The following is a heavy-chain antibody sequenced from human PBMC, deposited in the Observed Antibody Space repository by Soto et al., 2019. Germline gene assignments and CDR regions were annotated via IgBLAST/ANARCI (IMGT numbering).Heavy chain of an antibody. CDR1: GFTFSSYG. CDR3: ARDLDDPFTGTTIDY. J-gene: IGHJ4*02. V-gene: IGHV3-33*01. D-gene: IGHD1-7*01. CDR2: IWYDGSNK. Sequence: GGSLRLSCAASGFTFSSYGMHWVRQAPGKGLEWVAVIWYDGSNKYYADSVKGRFTISRDNSKNTLYLQMNSLRAEDTAVYYCARDLDDPFTGTTIDYWGQGTLVTVSS.